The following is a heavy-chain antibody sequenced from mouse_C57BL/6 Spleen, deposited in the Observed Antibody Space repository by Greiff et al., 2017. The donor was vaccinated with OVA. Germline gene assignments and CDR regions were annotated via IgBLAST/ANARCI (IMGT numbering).Heavy chain of an antibody. CDR1: GFTFSSYA. V-gene: IGHV5-4*03. J-gene: IGHJ1*03. CDR2: ISDGGSYT. Sequence: EVMLVESGGGLVKPGGSLKLSCAASGFTFSSYAMSWVRQTPEKRLEWVATISDGGSYTYYPDNVKGRFTISRDNAKNNLYLQMSHLKSEDTAMYYCARGYGNYTYFDVWGTGTTVTVSS. D-gene: IGHD2-1*01. CDR3: ARGYGNYTYFDV.